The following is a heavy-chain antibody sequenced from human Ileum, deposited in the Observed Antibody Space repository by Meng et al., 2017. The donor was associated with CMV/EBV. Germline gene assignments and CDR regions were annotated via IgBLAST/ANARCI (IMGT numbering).Heavy chain of an antibody. V-gene: IGHV3-23*01. CDR1: GFTFSTYG. D-gene: IGHD3/OR15-3a*01. CDR3: VNRAWMDF. Sequence: LLGSGGGLVQPGESLRLSCATSGFTFSTYGMPWVRQAPGKGLEWVSAISQSGDSKFYADSVKGRFTISRDNSKNTLYLQMNSLRVEDTAIYYCVNRAWMDFWGQGNLVTVAS. J-gene: IGHJ4*02. CDR2: ISQSGDSK.